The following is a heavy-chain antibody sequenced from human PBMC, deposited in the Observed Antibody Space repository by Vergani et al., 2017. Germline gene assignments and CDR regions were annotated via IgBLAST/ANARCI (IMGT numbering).Heavy chain of an antibody. V-gene: IGHV3-23*04. CDR2: ISGSATGGVT. Sequence: EVQLVESGGDLAQPGGSLTLSCVAYGLVFSDYTMSWVRQAPGRGLEWVSIISGSATGGVTYVADSVKGRFTIFRDNSKNTLYLQMNSLRAEDTAVYYCAKLXGGRIVGPLYYFNSWGQGTLVTVSS. CDR1: GLVFSDYT. CDR3: AKLXGGRIVGPLYYFNS. D-gene: IGHD1-26*01. J-gene: IGHJ4*01.